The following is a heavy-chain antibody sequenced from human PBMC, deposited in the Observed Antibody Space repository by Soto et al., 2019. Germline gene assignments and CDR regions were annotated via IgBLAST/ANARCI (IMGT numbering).Heavy chain of an antibody. Sequence: PGGSLRLSCAASGFTFSNHAMNWVRQAPGKGLEWVSGISGSVGTTYYADYVKGRFTISRDNSKNTLYLQMNSLRADDTAVYYCAKVDGSGSYGAFDIWGQGTMVTVSS. J-gene: IGHJ3*02. V-gene: IGHV3-23*01. CDR1: GFTFSNHA. CDR2: ISGSVGTT. CDR3: AKVDGSGSYGAFDI. D-gene: IGHD3-10*01.